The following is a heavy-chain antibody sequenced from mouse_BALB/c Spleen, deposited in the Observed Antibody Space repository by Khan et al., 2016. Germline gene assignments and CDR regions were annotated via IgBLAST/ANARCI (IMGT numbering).Heavy chain of an antibody. D-gene: IGHD2-1*01. J-gene: IGHJ3*01. V-gene: IGHV10-1*02. Sequence: EVQLVESGGGLVQPTGSFKLSCAASGFTFTTYAMNWVRQAPGKGLEWVARIRSKSKNYATYYDDSVKDSFTISTADSHSMLYLKINNFKTEDTAMYYCVRHGGNGNLFAYWDQATLVTVSA. CDR3: VRHGGNGNLFAY. CDR2: IRSKSKNYAT. CDR1: GFTFTTYA.